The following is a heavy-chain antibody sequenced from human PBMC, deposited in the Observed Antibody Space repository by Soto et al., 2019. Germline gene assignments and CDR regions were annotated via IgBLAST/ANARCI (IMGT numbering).Heavy chain of an antibody. Sequence: ASVKVSCKASGYTFTSYDINWVRQATGNGLEWMGWMNPNSSNTGYAQKFQGRVTMTRNTSISTAYMELSSLRSEDTAVYYCARCAAYGNDDMDFDNWGQGTLFPVSS. CDR2: MNPNSSNT. CDR3: ARCAAYGNDDMDFDN. D-gene: IGHD3-9*01. V-gene: IGHV1-8*01. J-gene: IGHJ4*02. CDR1: GYTFTSYD.